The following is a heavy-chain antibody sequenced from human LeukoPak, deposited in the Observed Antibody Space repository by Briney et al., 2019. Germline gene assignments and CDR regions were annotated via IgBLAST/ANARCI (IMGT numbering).Heavy chain of an antibody. CDR2: ISAYNGNT. V-gene: IGHV1-18*01. CDR3: ARGDSHQSYYYYGMDV. J-gene: IGHJ6*02. Sequence: ASVKVSCKASGHTFTSYGISWVRQAPGQGLEWMGWISAYNGNTNYAQKLQGRVTMTTDTSTSTAYMELRSLRSDDTAVYYCARGDSHQSYYYYGMDVWGQGTTVTVSS. CDR1: GHTFTSYG.